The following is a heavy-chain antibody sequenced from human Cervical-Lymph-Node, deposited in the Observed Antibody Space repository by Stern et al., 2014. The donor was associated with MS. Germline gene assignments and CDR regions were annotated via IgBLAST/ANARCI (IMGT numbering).Heavy chain of an antibody. Sequence: EVQLLESGPEVKKPGESLRLSCKASGYSFPVFWIGWVRQMSGRGLEWMGIIYPGDAETRYSPSFQGQVTMLVDLSTTTAYLQWRSLKASDTAIYYCARRDMSTTRYFDSWGQGTLVTVPS. CDR2: IYPGDAET. V-gene: IGHV5-51*01. CDR3: ARRDMSTTRYFDS. CDR1: GYSFPVFW. D-gene: IGHD5-24*01. J-gene: IGHJ4*02.